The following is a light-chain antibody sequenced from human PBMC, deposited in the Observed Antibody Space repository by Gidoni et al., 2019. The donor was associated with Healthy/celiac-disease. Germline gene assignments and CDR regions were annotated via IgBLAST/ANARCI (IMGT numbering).Light chain of an antibody. J-gene: IGLJ2*01. V-gene: IGLV1-40*01. CDR3: QSYDSSLSGSV. Sequence: QSVLTQPPSVSGAPGQRVTIFCTGGSSNSGAGYEVHWYQQLPGTAPKLLIYGNSNRPSGVPDRFSGSKSGTSASLAITGLQAEDEADYYCQSYDSSLSGSVFGGGTKLTVL. CDR1: SSNSGAGYE. CDR2: GNS.